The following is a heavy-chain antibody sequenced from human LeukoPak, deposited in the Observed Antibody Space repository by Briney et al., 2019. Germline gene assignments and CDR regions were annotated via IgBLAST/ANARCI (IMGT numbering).Heavy chain of an antibody. CDR1: GFTFSTYN. Sequence: GGSLRLSCAASGFTFSTYNMNWVRQAPGKGLEWVSYISSSSSTIYYADSVKGRFTISRDNAKNSLYLQMNSLRAEDTAVYYCAELGITMIGGVWGKGTTVTISS. CDR3: AELGITMIGGV. V-gene: IGHV3-48*01. J-gene: IGHJ6*04. CDR2: ISSSSSTI. D-gene: IGHD3-10*02.